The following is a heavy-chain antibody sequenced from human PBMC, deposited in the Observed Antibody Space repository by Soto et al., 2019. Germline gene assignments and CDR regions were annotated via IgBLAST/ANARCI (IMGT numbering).Heavy chain of an antibody. Sequence: QVQLQESGPGLVKPSQTLSLTCIVSGGSISSNDFYWSWIRQHPGKGLEWIGYIYYSGNTYYNPSLKSRVTILVDTSKNQFSLNVSSVTAADTAVYSCARLSVVWQSWFDPWGQGTLVTVSS. J-gene: IGHJ5*02. CDR3: ARLSVVWQSWFDP. CDR2: IYYSGNT. V-gene: IGHV4-31*03. CDR1: GGSISSNDFY. D-gene: IGHD3-3*02.